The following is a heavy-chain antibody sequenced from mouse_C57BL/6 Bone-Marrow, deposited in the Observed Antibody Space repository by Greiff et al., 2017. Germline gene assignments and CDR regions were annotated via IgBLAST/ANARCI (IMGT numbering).Heavy chain of an antibody. CDR1: GFTFTDYY. CDR3: ARLRWLVDY. CDR2: IRNKANGYTT. V-gene: IGHV7-3*01. D-gene: IGHD2-3*01. Sequence: EVQVVESGGGLVQPGGSLSLSCAASGFTFTDYYMSWVRQPPGKALEWLGFIRNKANGYTTEYSASVKGRFTISRDNSQSILYLQMNALRAEDSATYYCARLRWLVDYWGQGTSVTVSS. J-gene: IGHJ4*01.